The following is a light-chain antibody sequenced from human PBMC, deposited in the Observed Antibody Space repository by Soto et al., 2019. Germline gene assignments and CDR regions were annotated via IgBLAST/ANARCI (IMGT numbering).Light chain of an antibody. CDR3: QQRSNWPPVT. CDR1: QNINIY. CDR2: DAS. J-gene: IGKJ4*01. Sequence: DIVLTQSPATLSLSPGERATLSCRASQNINIYLAWYQQRPGQAPWLLIFDASTRATGIPARFSGSGSGTDFTLTISSLEPEDFAVYYCQQRSNWPPVTFGGGTKVQIK. V-gene: IGKV3-11*01.